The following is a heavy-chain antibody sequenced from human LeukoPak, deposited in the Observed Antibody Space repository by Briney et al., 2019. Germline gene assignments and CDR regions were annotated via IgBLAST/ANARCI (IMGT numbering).Heavy chain of an antibody. Sequence: GGSLRLSCAASGFTFSSYAMSWVRQAPGKGLEWVSAISGSGGSTYYADSVKGRFTISRDNSKNTLYLQMNSLRAEDTAVYYCAKDPNQHLTVAGYFDYWGQGTLVTVSS. CDR2: ISGSGGST. V-gene: IGHV3-23*01. CDR1: GFTFSSYA. CDR3: AKDPNQHLTVAGYFDY. D-gene: IGHD6-19*01. J-gene: IGHJ4*02.